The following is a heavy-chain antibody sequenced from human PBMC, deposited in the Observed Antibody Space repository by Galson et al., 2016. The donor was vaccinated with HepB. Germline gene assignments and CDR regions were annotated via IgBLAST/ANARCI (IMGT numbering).Heavy chain of an antibody. D-gene: IGHD6-19*01. CDR3: AKCSKDGTGWYGGNDY. CDR2: ISGGGNT. J-gene: IGHJ4*02. V-gene: IGHV3-23*01. Sequence: SLRLSCAASEFTFSSYAMSWVRQAPGTGLGWVSAISGGGNTYYADSVKGRFTISRDNSKTTLYLEMHSLRAEDTAVYYWAKCSKDGTGWYGGNDYWGQGTLVTVSS. CDR1: EFTFSSYA.